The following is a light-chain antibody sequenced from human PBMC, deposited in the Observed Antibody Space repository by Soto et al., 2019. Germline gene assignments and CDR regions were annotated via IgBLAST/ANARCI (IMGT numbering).Light chain of an antibody. CDR3: SSYTSSSTLV. CDR1: RSDVGGYNY. J-gene: IGLJ2*01. Sequence: QSALTQPASVSGSPVQSITISCTGTRSDVGGYNYVSWYQQHPGKAPKLMIYDVSNRPSGVSNRFSGSKSGNTASLTISGLQAEDEADYYCSSYTSSSTLVFGGGTKLTVL. CDR2: DVS. V-gene: IGLV2-14*01.